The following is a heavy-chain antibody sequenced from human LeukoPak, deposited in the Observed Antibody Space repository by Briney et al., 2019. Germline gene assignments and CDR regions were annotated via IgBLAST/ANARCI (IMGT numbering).Heavy chain of an antibody. CDR3: VKEVRGKSYGDY. D-gene: IGHD5-18*01. CDR2: VSDGGDTT. J-gene: IGHJ4*02. CDR1: GFTFSNCA. Sequence: PRGSLRLSCAASGFTFSNCAMSWVRQAPGKGLEWVSAVSDGGDTTYYADSVKGRFTISRDNSKNTVDLEMNSLRAEDTALYYCVKEVRGKSYGDYWGQGTLVTVSS. V-gene: IGHV3-23*01.